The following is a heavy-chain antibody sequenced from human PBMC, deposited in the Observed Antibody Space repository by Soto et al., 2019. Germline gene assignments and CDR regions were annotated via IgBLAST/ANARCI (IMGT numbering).Heavy chain of an antibody. V-gene: IGHV2-5*01. J-gene: IGHJ6*02. CDR2: IYWNDDK. CDR1: GFSLSTSGVA. CDR3: AHSNNYYYYYAMDV. Sequence: SGPTLVNPTQTLTLTCTFSGFSLSTSGVAVGWIRQPPGKALEWLALIYWNDDKRYSPSLKSRLTITKDTSKNQVVLTMTNMDPVDTATXYCAHSNNYYYYYAMDVWGQGTTVTVSS.